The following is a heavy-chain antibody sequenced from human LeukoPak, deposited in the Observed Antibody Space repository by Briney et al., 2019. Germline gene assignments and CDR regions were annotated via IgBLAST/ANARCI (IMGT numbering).Heavy chain of an antibody. CDR2: INDDGSDT. J-gene: IGHJ5*02. D-gene: IGHD2-15*01. CDR1: GFTFKLYW. CDR3: VRGGPSTWS. Sequence: GGSLRLSCAASGFTFKLYWMHWVRQVPGKKPVWVSRINDDGSDTVYADSVRGRFTISRDDAKNTVYLQMNNLRAEDTAVYHCVRGGPSTWSWGQGTLVTVSS. V-gene: IGHV3-74*01.